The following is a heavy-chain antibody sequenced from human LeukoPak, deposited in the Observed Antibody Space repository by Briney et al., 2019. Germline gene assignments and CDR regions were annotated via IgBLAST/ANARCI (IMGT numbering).Heavy chain of an antibody. CDR3: ARQPEGTWFDP. Sequence: GESLKISCKGSGYSFTSNWIIWVRQMPGKGLEWMGRIDPSDSYTNYSPSFQGHVTISADKSISTAYLQWSSLKASDTAMYYCARQPEGTWFDPWGQGTLITVSS. CDR2: IDPSDSYT. V-gene: IGHV5-10-1*01. J-gene: IGHJ5*02. D-gene: IGHD1-1*01. CDR1: GYSFTSNW.